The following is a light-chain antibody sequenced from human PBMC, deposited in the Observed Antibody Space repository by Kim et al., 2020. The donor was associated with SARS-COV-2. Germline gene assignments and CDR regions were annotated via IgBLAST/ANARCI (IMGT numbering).Light chain of an antibody. CDR3: QQYYSYPHT. J-gene: IGKJ4*01. CDR2: AAS. CDR1: QGISSY. V-gene: IGKV1-8*01. Sequence: ASTGDRVTSTCRTSQGISSYLAGYQQKPGKAPKLLIYAASTLQSGVPSRFSGSGSGTDFTLTISCLQSEDFATYYCQQYYSYPHTFGGGTKVDIK.